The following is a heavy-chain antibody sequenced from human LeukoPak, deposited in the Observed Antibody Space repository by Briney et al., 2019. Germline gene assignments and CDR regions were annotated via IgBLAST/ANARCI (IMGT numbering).Heavy chain of an antibody. V-gene: IGHV3-74*01. CDR1: GFTFSTYW. CDR3: ARDYGEGGYYFDY. Sequence: PGGSLRLSCAVSGFTFSTYWMHWVRQAPGKGLVWLSRISSDGSSTNYADSVKGRFTISRDNAKNTLYLQMNSLRAEDTAVYYCARDYGEGGYYFDYWGQGALVTVSS. D-gene: IGHD4-17*01. J-gene: IGHJ4*02. CDR2: ISSDGSST.